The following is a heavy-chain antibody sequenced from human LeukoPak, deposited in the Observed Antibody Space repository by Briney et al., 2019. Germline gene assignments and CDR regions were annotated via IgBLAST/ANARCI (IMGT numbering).Heavy chain of an antibody. V-gene: IGHV4-61*02. CDR3: ARERGYSSLSGFDY. CDR2: IYTSGST. CDR1: GGSISSGSYY. J-gene: IGHJ4*02. Sequence: ASQTLSLTCTVSGGSISSGSYYWSWIRQPAGKGLEWIGRIYTSGSTNYNPSLKSRVTISVDTSKNQFSLKLSSVTAADTAVYYCARERGYSSLSGFDYWGQGTLVTVSS. D-gene: IGHD6-6*01.